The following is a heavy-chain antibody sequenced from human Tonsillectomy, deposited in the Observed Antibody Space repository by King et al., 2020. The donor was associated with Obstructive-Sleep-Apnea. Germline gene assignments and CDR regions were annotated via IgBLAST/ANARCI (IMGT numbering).Heavy chain of an antibody. CDR1: GFSLSTSGMW. CDR3: ARMLRFLEWANYFDY. D-gene: IGHD3-3*01. V-gene: IGHV2-70*15. Sequence: LTLKESGPALVKPTQTLTLTCTFSGFSLSTSGMWVSGIRQPPGKALEWLARIDWDDDKYYRTSLKTRLTISKDTSKNQVVLTLTNMDTVDTATYYCARMLRFLEWANYFDYWGQGTLVTVSS. J-gene: IGHJ4*02. CDR2: IDWDDDK.